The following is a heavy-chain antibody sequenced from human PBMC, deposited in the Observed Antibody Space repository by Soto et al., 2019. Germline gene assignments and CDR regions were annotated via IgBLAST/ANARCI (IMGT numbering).Heavy chain of an antibody. CDR2: INAGNGNT. Sequence: QVQLVQSGAEVKKPGASVKVSCKASGYTFTSYAMHWVRQAPGQRLEWMGWINAGNGNTKYSQKFQGRVTITRDTSASTAYMELSSLRSEDTAGYYCARVICSSTSCRFGDGMDVWGQGTTVTVSS. D-gene: IGHD2-2*01. CDR3: ARVICSSTSCRFGDGMDV. V-gene: IGHV1-3*01. CDR1: GYTFTSYA. J-gene: IGHJ6*02.